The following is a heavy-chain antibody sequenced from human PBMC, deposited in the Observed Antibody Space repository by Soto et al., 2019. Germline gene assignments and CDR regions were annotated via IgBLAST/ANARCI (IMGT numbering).Heavy chain of an antibody. Sequence: SETLSLTCTVPGGSVSSGSYYWIWIRQPPGKGLEWIGYIYYSGSTNYNPSLKSRDTITVDTSKNERSPKLSSVTAADTAVFYCAREEYYYDSSGPAVYGMYVWGQGTTVT. D-gene: IGHD3-22*01. CDR3: AREEYYYDSSGPAVYGMYV. CDR2: IYYSGST. J-gene: IGHJ6*01. V-gene: IGHV4-61*01. CDR1: GGSVSSGSYY.